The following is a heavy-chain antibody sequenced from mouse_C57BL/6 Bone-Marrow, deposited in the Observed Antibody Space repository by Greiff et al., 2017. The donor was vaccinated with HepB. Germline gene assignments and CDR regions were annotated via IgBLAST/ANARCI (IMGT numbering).Heavy chain of an antibody. CDR2: IYPRSGNT. CDR1: GYTFTSYG. J-gene: IGHJ3*01. D-gene: IGHD1-1*01. CDR3: ARLIRLGPAY. V-gene: IGHV1-81*01. Sequence: VQLQQSGAELARPGASVKLSCKASGYTFTSYGISWVKQRTGQGLEWIGEIYPRSGNTYYNEKFKGKATLTADKSSSTAYMELHSLTSEDSAVYFCARLIRLGPAYWGQGTLVTVSA.